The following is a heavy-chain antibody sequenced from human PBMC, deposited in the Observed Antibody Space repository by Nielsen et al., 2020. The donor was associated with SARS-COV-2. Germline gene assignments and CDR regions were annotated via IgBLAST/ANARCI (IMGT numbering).Heavy chain of an antibody. Sequence: GESLKISCAASGFTVSSNYMSWVRQAPGKGLEWVSVIYSGGSTYYADSVKGRFTISRHNSKNTVYLQMNSLRAEDTAVYYCARFGIAAAGPLGHYYYYGMDVWGQGTTVTVSS. V-gene: IGHV3-53*04. CDR3: ARFGIAAAGPLGHYYYYGMDV. J-gene: IGHJ6*02. CDR2: IYSGGST. D-gene: IGHD6-25*01. CDR1: GFTVSSNY.